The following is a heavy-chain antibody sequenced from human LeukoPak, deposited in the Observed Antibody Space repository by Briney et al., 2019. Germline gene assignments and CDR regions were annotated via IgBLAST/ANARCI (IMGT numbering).Heavy chain of an antibody. V-gene: IGHV4-59*06. D-gene: IGHD6-13*01. CDR2: IYYSGST. Sequence: SETLSLTCTVSGGSISSYYWSWIRQHPGKGLEWIGYIYYSGSTYYNPSLKSRVTISVDTSKNQFSLKLSSVTAADTAVYYCARVLAAGPPDYWGQGTLVTVSS. J-gene: IGHJ4*02. CDR1: GGSISSYY. CDR3: ARVLAAGPPDY.